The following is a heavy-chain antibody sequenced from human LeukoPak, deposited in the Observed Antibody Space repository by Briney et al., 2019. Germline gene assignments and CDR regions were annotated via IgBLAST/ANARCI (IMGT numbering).Heavy chain of an antibody. Sequence: SETLSLTCTVSGGSISSGGYYWSWIRQHPGKGLEWIGYIYYSGSTYYNPSLKSRVTISVDTFKNQFSLKLSSVTAADTAVYYCARGAPYYYDSSGYYFLDYWGQGTLVTVSS. D-gene: IGHD3-22*01. J-gene: IGHJ4*02. CDR3: ARGAPYYYDSSGYYFLDY. CDR2: IYYSGST. V-gene: IGHV4-31*03. CDR1: GGSISSGGYY.